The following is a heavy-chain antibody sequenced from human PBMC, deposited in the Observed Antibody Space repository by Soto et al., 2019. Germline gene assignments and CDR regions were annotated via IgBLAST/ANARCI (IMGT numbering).Heavy chain of an antibody. CDR3: ARGLSTILPGYHVVYGMDV. J-gene: IGHJ6*02. Sequence: ASVKVSCKASGYTFTRYDINWVRQATGEGLEWMGWMNPNTGNTDYAQKFQGRLTTTRNTSTSTAYMELRSLRSEDTAVYYCARGLSTILPGYHVVYGMDVWGPGTPLTVS. V-gene: IGHV1-8*01. D-gene: IGHD3-9*01. CDR2: MNPNTGNT. CDR1: GYTFTRYD.